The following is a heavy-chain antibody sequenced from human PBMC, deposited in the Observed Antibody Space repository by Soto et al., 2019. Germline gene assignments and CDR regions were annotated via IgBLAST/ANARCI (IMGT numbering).Heavy chain of an antibody. Sequence: GASVKVSCKASGYTFTSYAMHWVRQAPGQRLEWMGWINAYNGNTNYAQKLQGRVTMTRDTSTSTAYMELRSLRSDDTAVYYCARESSSSCHDYWGQGTLVTSPQ. D-gene: IGHD6-13*01. J-gene: IGHJ4*02. CDR1: GYTFTSYA. V-gene: IGHV1-3*01. CDR3: ARESSSSCHDY. CDR2: INAYNGNT.